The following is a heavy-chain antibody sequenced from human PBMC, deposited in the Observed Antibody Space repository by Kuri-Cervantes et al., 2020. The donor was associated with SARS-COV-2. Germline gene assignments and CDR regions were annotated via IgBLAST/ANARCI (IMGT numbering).Heavy chain of an antibody. CDR2: IFPLFGTL. CDR3: ARGGRHPIMDV. J-gene: IGHJ6*02. V-gene: IGHV1-69*06. CDR1: GDSFSNYG. D-gene: IGHD3-9*01. Sequence: SVKVSCKTSGDSFSNYGISWVRQAPGQGLEWMGGIFPLFGTLNYAQKFQGRVTVSADKSTSTAYMEVSSLRTDDTAVYYCARGGRHPIMDVWGQGTTVTVSS.